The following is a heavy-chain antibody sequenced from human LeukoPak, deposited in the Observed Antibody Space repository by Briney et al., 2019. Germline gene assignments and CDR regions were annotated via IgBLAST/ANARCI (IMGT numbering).Heavy chain of an antibody. V-gene: IGHV3-23*01. CDR1: GFTFSSYA. CDR2: ISGSGGST. D-gene: IGHD5-18*01. Sequence: PGGSLRLSCAASGFTFSSYAMSWVRQAPGKGLKWFPAISGSGGSTYYADSVKGRFTISRDNSKNTLYLQMNSLRAEDTAVCYCARGGYSYGAFDYWGQGTLVTVSS. CDR3: ARGGYSYGAFDY. J-gene: IGHJ4*02.